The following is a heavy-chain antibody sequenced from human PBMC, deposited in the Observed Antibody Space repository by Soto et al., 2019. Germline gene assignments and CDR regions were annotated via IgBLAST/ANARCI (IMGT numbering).Heavy chain of an antibody. CDR2: IYYSGST. D-gene: IGHD3-10*01. Sequence: SETLSLICTVSGGSISSYYWSWIRQPPGKGLEWIGYIYYSGSTYYNPSLKSRVTISVDTSKNQFSLKLSSVTAADTAVYYCASRKSSPYFDYWGQGTLVTVSS. J-gene: IGHJ4*02. CDR1: GGSISSYY. V-gene: IGHV4-59*08. CDR3: ASRKSSPYFDY.